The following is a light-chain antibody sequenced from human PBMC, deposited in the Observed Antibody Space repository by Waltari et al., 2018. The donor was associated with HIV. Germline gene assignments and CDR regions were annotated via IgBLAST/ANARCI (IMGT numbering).Light chain of an antibody. CDR1: QTIETY. J-gene: IGKJ4*01. V-gene: IGKV1-39*01. Sequence: EIQLTQSPSSLSASRGDKVTISCRASQTIETYLNWYHQKPGKAPNLLIHGASSLQSGVPSRFSGSGSGTQFTLTISSLQPEDCGIYYCQQSYRTPLTFGGGTKL. CDR2: GAS. CDR3: QQSYRTPLT.